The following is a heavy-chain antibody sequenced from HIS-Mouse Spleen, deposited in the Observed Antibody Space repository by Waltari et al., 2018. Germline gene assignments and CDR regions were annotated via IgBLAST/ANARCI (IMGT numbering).Heavy chain of an antibody. CDR3: AKDLARKDSGYDAFDI. CDR2: IWYDGSNK. Sequence: QVQLVGSGGGVVQPGRSLRLSCAAPGCTFRSYGMPWVRQAPGKGLEWVAVIWYDGSNKYYADSVKGRFTISRDNSKNTLYLQMNSLRAEDTAVYYCAKDLARKDSGYDAFDIWGQGTMVTVSS. D-gene: IGHD5-12*01. V-gene: IGHV3-33*06. J-gene: IGHJ3*02. CDR1: GCTFRSYG.